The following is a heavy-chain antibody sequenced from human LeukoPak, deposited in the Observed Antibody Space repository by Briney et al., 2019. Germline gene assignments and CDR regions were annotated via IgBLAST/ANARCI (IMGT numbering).Heavy chain of an antibody. J-gene: IGHJ6*03. CDR3: ARGGASSSGWYPHYYYYYYMDV. CDR1: GFTFSSYG. Sequence: GGSLRLSCEASGFTFSSYGMSWVRQAPGKGLEWVSDINANGGGTYYADSVKGRFTISRDNSKNTLYLQMNSLRAEDTAVYYCARGGASSSGWYPHYYYYYYMDVWGKGTTVTISS. CDR2: INANGGGT. V-gene: IGHV3-23*01. D-gene: IGHD6-19*01.